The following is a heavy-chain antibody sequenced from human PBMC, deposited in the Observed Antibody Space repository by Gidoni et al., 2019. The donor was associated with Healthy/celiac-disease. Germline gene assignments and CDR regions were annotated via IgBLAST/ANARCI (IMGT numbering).Heavy chain of an antibody. V-gene: IGHV4-39*01. CDR3: ARHVVTAATYYYYGMDV. J-gene: IGHJ6*02. D-gene: IGHD2-21*02. CDR2: IYYSEST. Sequence: QLQLQESGPGLVKPSETLSLTCTVSGGSISSSSYYWGWIRQPPGKGLEWIGSIYYSESTYYNPSLKSRVTISVDTSKNQFSLKLSSVTAADTAVYYCARHVVTAATYYYYGMDVWGQGTTVTVSS. CDR1: GGSISSSSYY.